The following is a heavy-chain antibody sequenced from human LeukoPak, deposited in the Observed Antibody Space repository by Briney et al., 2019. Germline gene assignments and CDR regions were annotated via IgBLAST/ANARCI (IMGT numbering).Heavy chain of an antibody. J-gene: IGHJ3*02. CDR2: IRYDGSNK. CDR1: GFTFSSYW. V-gene: IGHV3-30*02. CDR3: ARDFNAFDI. Sequence: GGSLRLSCAASGFTFSSYWMSWVRQAPGKGLEWVAFIRYDGSNKYYADSVKGRFTISRDNSKNTLYLQMGSLRAEDMAVYYCARDFNAFDIWGQGTMVTVSS.